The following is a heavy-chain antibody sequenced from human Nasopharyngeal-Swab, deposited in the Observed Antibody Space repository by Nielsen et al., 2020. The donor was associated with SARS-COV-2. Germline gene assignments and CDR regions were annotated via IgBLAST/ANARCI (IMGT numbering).Heavy chain of an antibody. V-gene: IGHV3-21*01. J-gene: IGHJ4*02. Sequence: GGSLRLSCAASGFAFSTYSMNWVRQAPGKGPEWVSSISSSSSYTYYADSVKGRFTTSRDNAKNSLYLQMNSLRAEDTAVYYCAGAPKQVWSRDYFDTWGQGMLVTVSS. CDR3: AGAPKQVWSRDYFDT. CDR2: ISSSSSYT. CDR1: GFAFSTYS. D-gene: IGHD5-18*01.